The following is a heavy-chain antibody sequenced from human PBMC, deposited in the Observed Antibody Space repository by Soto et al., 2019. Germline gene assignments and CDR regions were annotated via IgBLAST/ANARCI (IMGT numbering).Heavy chain of an antibody. Sequence: PSETLSLTYAVYGGYFSGYYWSWIRQPPGKGLEWIGEINHSGSTNYNPSLKSRVTISVDTSKNQFSLKLSPVTAADTAVYYCARGLFTIFGVVTPPYYYYGMDVWGQGTTVTVSS. CDR2: INHSGST. CDR1: GGYFSGYY. CDR3: ARGLFTIFGVVTPPYYYYGMDV. J-gene: IGHJ6*02. D-gene: IGHD3-3*01. V-gene: IGHV4-34*01.